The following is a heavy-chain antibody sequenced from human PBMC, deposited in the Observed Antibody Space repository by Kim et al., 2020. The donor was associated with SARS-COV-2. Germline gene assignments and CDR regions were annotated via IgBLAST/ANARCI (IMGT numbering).Heavy chain of an antibody. D-gene: IGHD3-22*01. CDR3: ARDYYDSSGYLGFDY. J-gene: IGHJ4*02. V-gene: IGHV4-38-2*02. Sequence: SETLSLTCTVSGYSISSGYYWGWIRQPPGKGLEWIGSIYHSGSTYYNPSLKSRVTISVDTSKNQFSLKLSSVTAADTAVYYCARDYYDSSGYLGFDYWGQGTLVTVSS. CDR1: GYSISSGYY. CDR2: IYHSGST.